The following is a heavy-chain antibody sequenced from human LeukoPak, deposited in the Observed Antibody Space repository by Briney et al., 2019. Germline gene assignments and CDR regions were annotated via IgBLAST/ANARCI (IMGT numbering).Heavy chain of an antibody. V-gene: IGHV1-69*05. CDR1: GGTFSSYA. CDR2: IIPIFGTA. J-gene: IGHJ4*02. Sequence: SVKVSCKASGGTFSSYAISWVRQAPGQGLEWMGGIIPIFGTANYAQKFQGGVTITTDESTSTAYTELSSLRSEDTAVYYCARGATYYYDSSGYQFDYWGQGTLVTVSS. D-gene: IGHD3-22*01. CDR3: ARGATYYYDSSGYQFDY.